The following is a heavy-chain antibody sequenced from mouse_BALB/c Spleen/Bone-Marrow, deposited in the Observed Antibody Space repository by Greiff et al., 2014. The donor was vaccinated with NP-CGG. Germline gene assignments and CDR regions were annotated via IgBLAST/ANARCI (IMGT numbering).Heavy chain of an antibody. CDR2: IDPANGNT. CDR3: ARYRLGTYFDY. D-gene: IGHD2-14*01. V-gene: IGHV14-3*02. CDR1: GFNIKDTY. J-gene: IGHJ2*01. Sequence: LVESGAELVKPGASVKLSCTASGFNIKDTYMHWVEQRPEQGLEWIGRIDPANGNTKYDPKFQGKATITADTSSNTAYLQLSSLTSEDTAVYYCARYRLGTYFDYWGQGTTLTVSS.